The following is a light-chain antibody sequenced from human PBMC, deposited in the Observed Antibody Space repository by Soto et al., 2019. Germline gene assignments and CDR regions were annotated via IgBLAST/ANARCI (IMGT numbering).Light chain of an antibody. CDR3: CSYARTTRV. V-gene: IGLV2-11*01. CDR2: DVT. CDR1: TSDIGGYKY. J-gene: IGLJ1*01. Sequence: QSALTQPPSVSGSPGQSVTISCTGTTSDIGGYKYVSWYQQLPGKAPKLMIFDVTKRPSGVPDRFSGSNSGNTASLTISGLQAEDEAIYYCCSYARTTRVFGTGTKLTVL.